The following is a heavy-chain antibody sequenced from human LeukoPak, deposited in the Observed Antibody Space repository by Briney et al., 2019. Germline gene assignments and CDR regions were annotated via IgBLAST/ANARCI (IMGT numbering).Heavy chain of an antibody. CDR1: GFTFSNAW. J-gene: IGHJ3*02. Sequence: GGSLRLSCAASGFTFSNAWMSWVRQAPGKGLEWVGRIKSKTDGGTTDYAAPVKGRFTISRDDSKNTLYLLMNSLKTEDTAVYYCTTDPIAVAGTSFDIWGQGTMVTVSS. CDR2: IKSKTDGGTT. V-gene: IGHV3-15*01. CDR3: TTDPIAVAGTSFDI. D-gene: IGHD6-19*01.